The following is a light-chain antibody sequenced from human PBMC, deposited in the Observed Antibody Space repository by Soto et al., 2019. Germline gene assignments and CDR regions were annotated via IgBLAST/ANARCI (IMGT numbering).Light chain of an antibody. CDR3: QQYGGSPPYT. V-gene: IGKV3-20*01. J-gene: IGKJ2*01. CDR1: QSVTSNY. CDR2: GAS. Sequence: EIVLTQSPGTLSLSPGERATLSCRASQSVTSNYLAWYQQKPGQAPRLLVYGASSRATGIPDRFSGSESGTDFTLTISRLEPEDFAVYYCQQYGGSPPYTFGRGTKLEIK.